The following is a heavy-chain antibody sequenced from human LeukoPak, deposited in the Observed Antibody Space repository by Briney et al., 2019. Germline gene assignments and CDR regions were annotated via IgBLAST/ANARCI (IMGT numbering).Heavy chain of an antibody. D-gene: IGHD3-10*01. J-gene: IGHJ4*02. CDR3: ARRKSFRFDY. CDR1: GGSFSGYY. CDR2: INHSGST. Sequence: SETLSLTCVVYGGSFSGYYWSWIRQPPGKGLEWIGEINHSGSTNYNPSLKSRVTISVDTSKNQFSLKLSSVTAADTAVYYCARRKSFRFDYWGQGTLVTVSS. V-gene: IGHV4-34*01.